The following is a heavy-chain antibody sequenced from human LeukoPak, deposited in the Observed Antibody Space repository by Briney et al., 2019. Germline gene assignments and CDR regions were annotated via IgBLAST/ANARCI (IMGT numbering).Heavy chain of an antibody. D-gene: IGHD5-12*01. Sequence: GGSLRLSCAASGFTFSSYAMSWVRQAPGKGLEWVSAISGSGGSTYYADSVKGRFTISRDNSKNTLYLQMNGLRAEDTAVYYCAKEGLLATSGYDTYYFDYWGQGTLVTVSS. CDR1: GFTFSSYA. CDR3: AKEGLLATSGYDTYYFDY. J-gene: IGHJ4*02. CDR2: ISGSGGST. V-gene: IGHV3-23*01.